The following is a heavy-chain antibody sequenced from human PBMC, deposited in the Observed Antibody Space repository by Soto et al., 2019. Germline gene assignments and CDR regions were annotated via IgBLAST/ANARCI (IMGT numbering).Heavy chain of an antibody. V-gene: IGHV1-69*01. D-gene: IGHD3-10*01. J-gene: IGHJ4*02. Sequence: VQSGADVKKPGSSVKVSCXXXGVTFSSETLGXXXXXXXXXXXXVGGIIPLFGTASYAQKFQGRVTITADESTSTVYMELSSLRSDDTAVYFCATELGENPASPFDAWGQGTLVTVSS. CDR2: IIPLFGTA. CDR1: GVTFSSET. CDR3: ATELGENPASPFDA.